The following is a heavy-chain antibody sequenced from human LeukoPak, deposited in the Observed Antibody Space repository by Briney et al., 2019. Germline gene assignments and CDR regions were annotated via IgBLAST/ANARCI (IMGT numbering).Heavy chain of an antibody. CDR3: ARDGSPGY. J-gene: IGHJ4*02. CDR1: GFTFSHYG. V-gene: IGHV3-30*02. CDR2: TPYDGNSE. Sequence: GGSLRFSCAASGFTFSHYGMHWVRQAPGKGLEWVAFTPYDGNSEYYADSVKGRFTVSRDNSRNTLYLQMSSLSAEDTAVYFCARDGSPGYWGQGTLVTVSS. D-gene: IGHD3-10*01.